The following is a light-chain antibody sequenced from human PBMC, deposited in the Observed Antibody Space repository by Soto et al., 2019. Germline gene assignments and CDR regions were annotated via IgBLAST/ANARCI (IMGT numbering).Light chain of an antibody. J-gene: IGLJ1*01. Sequence: QSALTQPASVSASPGQSITISCTGTSSDVGDYNYVSWYQQHPGKAPELMIYEVSNRPSGVSNRFSGSKSGNTAPLTISGLQAEDEADYYCSSYTSRRTQVFGTGTKVTVL. CDR1: SSDVGDYNY. CDR3: SSYTSRRTQV. V-gene: IGLV2-14*01. CDR2: EVS.